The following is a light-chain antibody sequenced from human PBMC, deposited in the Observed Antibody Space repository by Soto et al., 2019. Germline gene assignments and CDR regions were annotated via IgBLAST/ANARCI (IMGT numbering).Light chain of an antibody. J-gene: IGLJ1*01. CDR2: EGS. Sequence: QSVLTQPASVSGSPGQSITISCTGTSSDVGSYIFVSWFQQHPGKAPKLMIYEGSKRPSGVSNRFSGSKSGNTASLTISGLQAEDEADYYCCSYAGSSTYVFGTGTNVTVL. V-gene: IGLV2-23*01. CDR1: SSDVGSYIF. CDR3: CSYAGSSTYV.